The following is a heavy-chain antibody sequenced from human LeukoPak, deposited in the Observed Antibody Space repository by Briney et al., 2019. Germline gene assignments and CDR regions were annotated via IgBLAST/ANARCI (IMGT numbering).Heavy chain of an antibody. CDR2: IYSGGNT. D-gene: IGHD6-13*01. V-gene: IGHV3-NL1*01. CDR1: GFTFSSYG. Sequence: PGGSLRLSCAASGFTFSSYGMHWVRQAPGKGLEWVSVIYSGGNTYYADSVKGRFTISRDNSKNTLYLQMSSLRVEDTAVYYCARDEPVAAAGWFAFDIWGQGTMVTVSS. J-gene: IGHJ3*02. CDR3: ARDEPVAAAGWFAFDI.